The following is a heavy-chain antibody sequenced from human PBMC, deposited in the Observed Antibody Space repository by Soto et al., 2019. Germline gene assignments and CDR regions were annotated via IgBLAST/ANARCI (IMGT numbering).Heavy chain of an antibody. J-gene: IGHJ5*02. V-gene: IGHV1-69*01. CDR1: GGTFSSYA. Sequence: QVQLVQSGAEVKKPGSSVKVSCKASGGTFSSYAISWVRQAPGQGLEWMGGIIPIFGTANYAQKFQGRVTITADESTSTAYMELSNLRSEDTAVYYCARDRVDCSSTSCYFLPWFDPWGQGTLVTVSS. CDR2: IIPIFGTA. CDR3: ARDRVDCSSTSCYFLPWFDP. D-gene: IGHD2-2*01.